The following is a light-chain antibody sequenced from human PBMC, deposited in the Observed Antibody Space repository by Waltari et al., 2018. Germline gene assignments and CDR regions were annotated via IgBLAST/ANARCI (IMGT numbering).Light chain of an antibody. CDR1: SLGTKT. J-gene: IGLJ3*02. V-gene: IGLV3-21*04. Sequence: SYVLNQPPSVSVAPGKTARISCGGTSLGTKTVHWYQQKPGQAPVLVIHYDSGRPQWIPVRFSCSTSGNTATLAITWVEAGDEAEYFCQVWDFTQGVFGGGTKLTVL. CDR3: QVWDFTQGV. CDR2: YDS.